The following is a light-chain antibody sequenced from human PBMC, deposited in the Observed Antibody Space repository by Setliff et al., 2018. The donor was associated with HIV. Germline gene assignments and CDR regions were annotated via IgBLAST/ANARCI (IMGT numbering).Light chain of an antibody. J-gene: IGLJ2*01. CDR3: CSNAGDFKVI. V-gene: IGLV2-11*01. CDR1: SGDVGSYNS. Sequence: QSVLTQPRSLSGSPGQSVTISCTGTSGDVGSYNSVSWYQQHPGKAPKFLIYDVTKRPSGVPDRFSGSKSGNTASLIISGIQAEDEADYFCCSNAGDFKVIFGGGTKVTV. CDR2: DVT.